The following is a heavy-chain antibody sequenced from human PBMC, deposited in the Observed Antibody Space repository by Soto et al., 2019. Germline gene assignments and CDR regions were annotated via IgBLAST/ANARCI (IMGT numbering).Heavy chain of an antibody. J-gene: IGHJ4*02. CDR2: IYTSGST. CDR3: AIISSGRYTTDY. CDR1: GGSISSYY. Sequence: SETLSLTCTVSGGSISSYYWSWIRQPAGKGLEWIWGIYTSGSTNYNPSLKSRVTMSVDTSKNQFSLKLSSVTAADTAVYYCAIISSGRYTTDYWGQGTLVTVSS. V-gene: IGHV4-4*07. D-gene: IGHD1-26*01.